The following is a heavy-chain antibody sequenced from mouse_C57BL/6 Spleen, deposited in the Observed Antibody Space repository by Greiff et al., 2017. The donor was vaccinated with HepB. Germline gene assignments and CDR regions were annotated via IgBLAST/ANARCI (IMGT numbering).Heavy chain of an antibody. V-gene: IGHV3-6*01. CDR1: GYSITSGYY. CDR3: AREGIYYDYLYAMDY. CDR2: ISYDGSN. D-gene: IGHD2-4*01. Sequence: DVKLQESGPGLVKPSQSLSLTCSVTGYSITSGYYWNWIRQFPGNKLEWMGYISYDGSNNYNPSLKNRISITRDTSKNQFFLKLNSVTTEDTATYYCAREGIYYDYLYAMDYWGQGTSVTVSS. J-gene: IGHJ4*01.